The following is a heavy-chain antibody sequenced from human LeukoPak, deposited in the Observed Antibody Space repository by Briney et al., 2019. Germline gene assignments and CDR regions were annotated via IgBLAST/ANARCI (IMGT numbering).Heavy chain of an antibody. CDR3: ARGAPGWTFNH. J-gene: IGHJ5*02. V-gene: IGHV3-11*01. CDR2: INSHVDSI. Sequence: GGALRLSCTASGYSFSDNFMGWLRHAPGKGVEWVSYINSHVDSIHDSAAVKGRFSISRDTSKRSLYLQMNRLTVDDAAVYYCARGAPGWTFNHWGQGTLVSVST. D-gene: IGHD3/OR15-3a*01. CDR1: GYSFSDNF.